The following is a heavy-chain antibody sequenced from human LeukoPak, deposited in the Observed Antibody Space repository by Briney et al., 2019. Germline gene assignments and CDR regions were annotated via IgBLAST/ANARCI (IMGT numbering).Heavy chain of an antibody. CDR2: VNPSGYST. Sequence: ASVKVSCKASGNTFTSYYMHWVRQAPGQGLEWMGFVNPSGYSTRYAQKFQGRVTMTRDTSTSIVYMELTSVRSEDTAVYYCARGWTTELSAMGYWGQGTLVTVSS. V-gene: IGHV1-46*01. J-gene: IGHJ4*02. D-gene: IGHD4-11*01. CDR3: ARGWTTELSAMGY. CDR1: GNTFTSYY.